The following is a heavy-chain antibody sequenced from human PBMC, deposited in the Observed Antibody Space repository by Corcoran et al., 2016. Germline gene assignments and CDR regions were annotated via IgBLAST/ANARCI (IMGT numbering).Heavy chain of an antibody. V-gene: IGHV4-59*01. CDR1: GGSISSYY. Sequence: QVQLQESGPGLVKPSETLSLTCTVSGGSISSYYWSWIRQPPGKGLEWIGYIYYSGSTNYNPSLKSRVTISVDTSKNQFSLKLSSVTAADTAVYYCAREDGRDGSPRNYWGQGTLVTVSS. D-gene: IGHD1-26*01. CDR2: IYYSGST. J-gene: IGHJ4*02. CDR3: AREDGRDGSPRNY.